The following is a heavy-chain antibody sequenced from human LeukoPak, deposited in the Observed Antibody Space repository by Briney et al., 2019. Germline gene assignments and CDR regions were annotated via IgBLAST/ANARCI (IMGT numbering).Heavy chain of an antibody. V-gene: IGHV3-9*01. Sequence: GRSLRLSCAASGFTFDDYAMHWVRQAPGKGLEWVSGISWNSGSIGYADSVKGRFTISRDNSKNTLYLQMNSLRAEDTAVYYCAKGASARSSSWSDYYYMDVWGKGTTVTVSS. J-gene: IGHJ6*03. CDR2: ISWNSGSI. CDR1: GFTFDDYA. CDR3: AKGASARSSSWSDYYYMDV. D-gene: IGHD6-13*01.